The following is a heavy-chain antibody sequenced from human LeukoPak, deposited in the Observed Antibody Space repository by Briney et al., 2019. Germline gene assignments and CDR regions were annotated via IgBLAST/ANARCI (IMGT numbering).Heavy chain of an antibody. CDR1: GFTVSNSY. D-gene: IGHD3-9*01. CDR3: ASLPRYGILTGYYKGYFDN. Sequence: GGSLTLSSAASGFTVSNSYMSWVRHAPGNGLEWVSIIYASGTTYYADSVKGRFTISRDHSQNTLYRQMNSLRAEDPAVYYCASLPRYGILTGYYKGYFDNWGQGTLVIVSS. CDR2: IYASGTT. V-gene: IGHV3-53*01. J-gene: IGHJ4*02.